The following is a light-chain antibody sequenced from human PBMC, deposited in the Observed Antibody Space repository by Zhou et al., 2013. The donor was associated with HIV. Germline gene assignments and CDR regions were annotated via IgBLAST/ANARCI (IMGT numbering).Light chain of an antibody. J-gene: IGKJ1*01. CDR1: QTISTY. V-gene: IGKV1-39*01. Sequence: DIQMTQSPSSLSASVGDRVTITCRASQTISTYLNWYQQKPGKAPKVLIYAASNLQSGVPSRFSGSGSGTEFTLTISSLQPDDFATYYCQQFNSYSRTFGQGTKVEFK. CDR2: AAS. CDR3: QQFNSYSRT.